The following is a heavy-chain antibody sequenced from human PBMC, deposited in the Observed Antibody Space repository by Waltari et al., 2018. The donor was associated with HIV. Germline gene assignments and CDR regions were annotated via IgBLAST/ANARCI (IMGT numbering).Heavy chain of an antibody. CDR2: IHRCESSK. Sequence: QVQLVASWGGVVQPWGSLKHSCAASGFTSTNSFIHWGRQAPGKGLEGAKYIHRCESSKYYADHVKGRYCIPREYSKSTVYGQMNGLSDEDAVIYYCASGGLATTPDGTKIYYGMDDWGQGIAVTVSS. J-gene: IGHJ6*01. CDR3: ASGGLATTPDGTKIYYGMDD. D-gene: IGHD3-16*01. V-gene: IGHV3-30*02. CDR1: GFTSTNSF.